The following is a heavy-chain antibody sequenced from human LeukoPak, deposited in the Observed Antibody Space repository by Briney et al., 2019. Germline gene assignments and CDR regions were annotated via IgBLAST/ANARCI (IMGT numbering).Heavy chain of an antibody. J-gene: IGHJ4*02. CDR1: GFTFSSYA. Sequence: GGSLRLSCAASGFTFSSYAMHWVRQAPGKGLEYVSAISSNGGSTYYANSVKGRLTISRDNSKNTLYLQMGSLRAEDMAVYYCARVHYDSSGYYYTSYFDYWGQGTLVTVSS. CDR3: ARVHYDSSGYYYTSYFDY. V-gene: IGHV3-64*01. CDR2: ISSNGGST. D-gene: IGHD3-22*01.